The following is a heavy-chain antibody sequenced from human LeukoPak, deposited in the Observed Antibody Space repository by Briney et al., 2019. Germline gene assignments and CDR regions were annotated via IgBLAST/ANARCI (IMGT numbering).Heavy chain of an antibody. CDR1: GFTFSSYA. D-gene: IGHD5-18*01. Sequence: GGSLRLSCAASGFTFSSYAMSWVRRTPGQGLEWVSAISGSDGRTYYADSVKGRFTISRDNSKNTLYMQMNSLRADDTAVFYCAKDRDTYGYVTSFDYWGQGTLVTVSS. CDR3: AKDRDTYGYVTSFDY. V-gene: IGHV3-23*01. J-gene: IGHJ4*02. CDR2: ISGSDGRT.